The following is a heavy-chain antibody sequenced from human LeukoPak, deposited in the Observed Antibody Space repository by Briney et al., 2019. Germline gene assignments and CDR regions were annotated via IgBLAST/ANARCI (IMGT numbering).Heavy chain of an antibody. CDR2: IYTSGST. Sequence: SETLSLTCTVSGGSISSYYWSWIRQPAGKGLEWIGRIYTSGSTNYNPSLKSRVTMSVDTSKNQFSLKLSSVTAADTAVYYCARDDGPAWLVVEDYFYYGMDVWGQGTTVTVSS. D-gene: IGHD6-19*01. CDR3: ARDDGPAWLVVEDYFYYGMDV. V-gene: IGHV4-4*07. J-gene: IGHJ6*02. CDR1: GGSISSYY.